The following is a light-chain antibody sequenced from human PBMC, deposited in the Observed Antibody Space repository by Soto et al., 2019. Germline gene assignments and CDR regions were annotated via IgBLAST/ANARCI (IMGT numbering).Light chain of an antibody. CDR3: QQSYSTPQELT. J-gene: IGKJ4*01. CDR2: AAS. V-gene: IGKV1-39*01. CDR1: QSISNY. Sequence: DIQMTQSPSSLSASVGDRVTITCRASQSISNYLNWYQQKPGKAPKLLIYAASSLQSGVPSRFSGSGSVTDFTLTISSLQPEDFATYFCQQSYSTPQELTFGGGTKVEI.